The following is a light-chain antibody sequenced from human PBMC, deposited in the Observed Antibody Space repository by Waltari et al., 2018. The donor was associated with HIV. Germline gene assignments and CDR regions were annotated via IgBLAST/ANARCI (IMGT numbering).Light chain of an antibody. CDR1: SGSVSTSYY. J-gene: IGLJ3*02. CDR3: VLFMGNGIWV. V-gene: IGLV8-61*01. Sequence: QTVVTQEPSFSVSPGGTVTLTCGLSSGSVSTSYYPSWYQQTPGQAPRTLIYSTNTRSSGVPDRFSGSILGYKAALTITGAQADDESDYYCVLFMGNGIWVFGGGTKLTVL. CDR2: STN.